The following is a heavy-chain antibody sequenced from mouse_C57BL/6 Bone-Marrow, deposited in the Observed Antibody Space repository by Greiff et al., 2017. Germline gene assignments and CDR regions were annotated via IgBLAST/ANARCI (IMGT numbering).Heavy chain of an antibody. J-gene: IGHJ3*01. D-gene: IGHD3-2*02. CDR2: IDPSDSET. Sequence: QSCKASGYTFTSYWMHWVKQRPIQGLEWIGNIDPSDSETHYNQKFKDKATLTVDKSSSTAYMQLSSLTSEDSAVYYCARRDSSGYWFAYWGQGTLVTVSA. CDR3: ARRDSSGYWFAY. CDR1: GYTFTSYW. V-gene: IGHV1-52*01.